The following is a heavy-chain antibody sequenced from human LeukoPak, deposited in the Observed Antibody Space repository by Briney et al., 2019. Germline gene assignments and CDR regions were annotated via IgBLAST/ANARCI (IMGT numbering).Heavy chain of an antibody. V-gene: IGHV3-23*01. CDR1: GFTFSTYA. CDR2: ISGSGGTT. Sequence: GGSLRLSCAASGFTFSTYAMTWVRQAPGKGLEWVSGISGSGGTTYYADSVTGRFTISRDNSKNTLYLQMNSLRAEDTAVYYCAKVAGSYRTFDYWGQGTLVTVSS. J-gene: IGHJ4*02. D-gene: IGHD3-16*01. CDR3: AKVAGSYRTFDY.